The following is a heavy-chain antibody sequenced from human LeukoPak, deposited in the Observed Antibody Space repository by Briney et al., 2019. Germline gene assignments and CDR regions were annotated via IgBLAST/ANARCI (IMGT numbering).Heavy chain of an antibody. CDR2: ISYDGSNK. D-gene: IGHD2-2*01. CDR3: AKSKYQLLWGTDY. Sequence: PGRSLRLSCAASGFTFSSYAMHWVRQAPGEGLEWVAVISYDGSNKYYADSVKGRFTISRDNSKNTLYLQMNSLRAEDTAVYYCAKSKYQLLWGTDYWGQGTLVTVSS. CDR1: GFTFSSYA. J-gene: IGHJ4*02. V-gene: IGHV3-30*04.